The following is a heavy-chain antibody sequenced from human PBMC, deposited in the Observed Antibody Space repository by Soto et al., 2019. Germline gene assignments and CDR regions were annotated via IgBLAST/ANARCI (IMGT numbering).Heavy chain of an antibody. J-gene: IGHJ3*02. Sequence: SETLSLTCTVASGSIGTYFWSWIRQPPGKGLEWIGYIYYSGTTDYNPSLKSRVTIFLDTSKNQFSLRLSSVTAADRAVYYCARGRGGTYDAFDIWGQGTLVTVPS. CDR2: IYYSGTT. D-gene: IGHD1-26*01. CDR3: ARGRGGTYDAFDI. V-gene: IGHV4-59*01. CDR1: SGSIGTYF.